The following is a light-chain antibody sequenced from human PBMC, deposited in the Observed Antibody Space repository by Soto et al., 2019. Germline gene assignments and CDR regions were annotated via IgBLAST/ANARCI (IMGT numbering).Light chain of an antibody. V-gene: IGLV2-14*01. CDR2: DVS. CDR1: SSDVGGYNF. J-gene: IGLJ1*01. Sequence: QSALTQPASVSGSPGQSITISCTGTSSDVGGYNFVSWYQQHPGKAPKLMIYDVSNRPSGVSNRFSGSKSGNTASLTISGLQAEDEADYYCSSYTTSSTLYVLGTVTKLTVL. CDR3: SSYTTSSTLYV.